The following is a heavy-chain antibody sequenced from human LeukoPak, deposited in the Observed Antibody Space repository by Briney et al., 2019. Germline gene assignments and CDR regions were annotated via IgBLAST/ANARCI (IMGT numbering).Heavy chain of an antibody. Sequence: SETLSLTCAVSGYSISSGYYWGWIRQPPGKGLEWIGSIYHSGSTYYNPSLKSRVTISVDTSKNQFSLKLSSVTAAATAVYYCARYGSGSYSTFDSGGQGTLVTVSS. V-gene: IGHV4-38-2*01. CDR3: ARYGSGSYSTFDS. CDR2: IYHSGST. J-gene: IGHJ4*02. CDR1: GYSISSGYY. D-gene: IGHD3-10*01.